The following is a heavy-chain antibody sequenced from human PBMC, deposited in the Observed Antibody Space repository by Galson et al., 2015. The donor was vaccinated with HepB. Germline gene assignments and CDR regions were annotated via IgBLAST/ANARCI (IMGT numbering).Heavy chain of an antibody. Sequence: SLRLSCAASGFTFSGSAIHWARQASGKGPEWIGHIRSKATNFAALYVPSLKGRFTISRDDSKNLAYLHMRSLKTDDTAVYYCVRSGDFSGYSSRWGQGILVTVSS. D-gene: IGHD6-13*01. CDR3: VRSGDFSGYSSR. CDR1: GFTFSGSA. V-gene: IGHV3-73*01. J-gene: IGHJ4*02. CDR2: IRSKATNFAA.